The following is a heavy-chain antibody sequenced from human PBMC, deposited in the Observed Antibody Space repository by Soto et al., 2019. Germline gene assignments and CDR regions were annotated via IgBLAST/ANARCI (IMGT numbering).Heavy chain of an antibody. Sequence: SQTLSLTCAISGDSVSSNIAAWNWIRQSPSRGLEWLGRTYYRSKWYNDYALSVRSRITISPDTSKNQFSLQLISVIPEDTAVYYCAKNELRSYYYGMDVWGQGTTVTVSS. CDR1: GDSVSSNIAA. D-gene: IGHD1-7*01. J-gene: IGHJ6*02. CDR3: AKNELRSYYYGMDV. CDR2: TYYRSKWYN. V-gene: IGHV6-1*01.